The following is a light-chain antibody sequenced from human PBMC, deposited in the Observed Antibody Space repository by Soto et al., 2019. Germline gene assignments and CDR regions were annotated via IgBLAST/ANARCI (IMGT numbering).Light chain of an antibody. V-gene: IGKV1-33*01. CDR3: QQYDNLPIT. CDR2: DAS. J-gene: IGKJ3*01. Sequence: DIQMTQSPSSLSASVGARVTITCQASQDINNFLNWYQQKPGKAPKLLIYDASKLDTGVPSRFRGSRSGTAFTFTISSLQPDDVATYDCQQYDNLPITFGPLTKGDIK. CDR1: QDINNF.